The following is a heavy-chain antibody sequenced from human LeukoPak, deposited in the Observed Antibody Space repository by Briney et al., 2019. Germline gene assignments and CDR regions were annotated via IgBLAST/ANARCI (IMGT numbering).Heavy chain of an antibody. J-gene: IGHJ4*02. D-gene: IGHD1-20*01. V-gene: IGHV3-53*01. CDR1: GFTVSSNY. CDR2: IYSGGST. CDR3: AKGPQRIITGTPHY. Sequence: GGSLRLSCAASGFTVSSNYMSWVRQAPGKGLEWVSVIYSGGSTYYADSVKGRFTISRDNSKNTLYLQMNSLRAEDTAVYYCAKGPQRIITGTPHYWGQGTLVTVSS.